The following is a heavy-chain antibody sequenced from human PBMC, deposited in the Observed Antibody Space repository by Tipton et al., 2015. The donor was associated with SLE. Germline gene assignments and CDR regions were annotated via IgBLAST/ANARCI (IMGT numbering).Heavy chain of an antibody. J-gene: IGHJ4*02. Sequence: LRLSCIVSTDSLSTYYWTWIRQSPGKGLEWIGYVYYRGSTSYNSSLRSRLSISVDTSKNQFSLHLISVTAADTAVYYCAREGRRGLQIDYWGQGTLVTVSS. V-gene: IGHV4-59*01. CDR1: TDSLSTYY. CDR2: VYYRGST. D-gene: IGHD5-24*01. CDR3: AREGRRGLQIDY.